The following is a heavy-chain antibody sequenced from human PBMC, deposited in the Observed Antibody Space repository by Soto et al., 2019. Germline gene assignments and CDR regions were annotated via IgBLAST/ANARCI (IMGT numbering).Heavy chain of an antibody. D-gene: IGHD1-26*01. J-gene: IGHJ6*03. Sequence: QVQLQESVPGLVKPSETLSLTCSVSGGSISGYHWSWIRQSPEKGLEWIAYTYYGGSTNYSPSLKSRVTISIDTNKNQVFLKLSSVTAADTAVYFCARHTVLSTSTDHYYIDVWGKGTTVTVSS. CDR3: ARHTVLSTSTDHYYIDV. CDR1: GGSISGYH. CDR2: TYYGGST. V-gene: IGHV4-59*08.